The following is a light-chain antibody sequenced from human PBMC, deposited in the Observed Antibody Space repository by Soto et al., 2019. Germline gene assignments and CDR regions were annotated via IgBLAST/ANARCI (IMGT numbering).Light chain of an antibody. Sequence: DIQMTQSPSSLSASVGDRVTITCRASQTISNTLNWYQQRPGKPPNLLIYASSTLQSGVPSRFSGSGSGTDFTLTISCLQSEDFATYYCQQYYSFPWTFGQGTKVEIK. J-gene: IGKJ1*01. V-gene: IGKV1-39*01. CDR2: ASS. CDR3: QQYYSFPWT. CDR1: QTISNT.